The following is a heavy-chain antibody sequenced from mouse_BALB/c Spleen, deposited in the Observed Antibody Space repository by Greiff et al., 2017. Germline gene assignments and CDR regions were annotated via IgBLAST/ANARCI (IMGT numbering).Heavy chain of an antibody. Sequence: EVKVVESGGGLVQPGGSRKLSCAASGFTFSSFGMHWVRQAPEKGLEWVAYISSGSSTIYYADTVKGRFTISRDNPKNTLFLQMTSLRSEDTAMYYCARYDYDDYAMDYWGQGTSVTVSS. CDR3: ARYDYDDYAMDY. J-gene: IGHJ4*01. CDR1: GFTFSSFG. V-gene: IGHV5-17*02. CDR2: ISSGSSTI. D-gene: IGHD2-4*01.